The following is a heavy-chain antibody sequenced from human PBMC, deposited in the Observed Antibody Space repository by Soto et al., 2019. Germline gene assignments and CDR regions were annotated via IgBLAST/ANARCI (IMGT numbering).Heavy chain of an antibody. Sequence: SETLSLTCAVYGGSFSGYYWSWIRQPPGKGLEWIGEINHSGSTNYNPSLKSRVTISVDTSKNQFSLKLSSVTAADTAVYYCARERRRDVYSSSWYWGMDVWGQGTTVTVSS. D-gene: IGHD6-13*01. J-gene: IGHJ6*02. CDR3: ARERRRDVYSSSWYWGMDV. CDR1: GGSFSGYY. CDR2: INHSGST. V-gene: IGHV4-34*01.